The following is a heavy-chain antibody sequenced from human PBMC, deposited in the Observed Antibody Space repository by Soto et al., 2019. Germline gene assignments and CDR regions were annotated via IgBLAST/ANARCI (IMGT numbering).Heavy chain of an antibody. CDR1: GFTFSSYW. CDR2: IKQDGSEK. J-gene: IGHJ2*01. CDR3: ARDSTVWYFDL. V-gene: IGHV3-7*01. D-gene: IGHD2-2*01. Sequence: EVQLVESGGGLVQPGGSLRLSCAASGFTFSSYWMSWVRQAPGKGLEWVANIKQDGSEKYYVDSVKGRFTISRDNAKNSLYLQMNSLTAEDTAVYYCARDSTVWYFDLWGRGTLVTVSS.